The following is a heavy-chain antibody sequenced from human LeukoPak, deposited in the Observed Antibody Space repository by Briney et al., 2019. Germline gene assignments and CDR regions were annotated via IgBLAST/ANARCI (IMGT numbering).Heavy chain of an antibody. CDR3: AKGESNSGWLLFDY. J-gene: IGHJ4*02. V-gene: IGHV3-74*01. CDR1: GFTLSSYW. D-gene: IGHD5-12*01. Sequence: GGSLRLSCAASGFTLSSYWMHWVRQAPGKGLVWVSRINGDGRITTYADSVKGRFTISRDTAKNTLYLQMNSLRAEDTAVYYCAKGESNSGWLLFDYWGQGTLVTVSS. CDR2: INGDGRIT.